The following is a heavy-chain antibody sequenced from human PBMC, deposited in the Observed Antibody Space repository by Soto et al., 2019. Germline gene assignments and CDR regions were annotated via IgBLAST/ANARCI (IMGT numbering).Heavy chain of an antibody. J-gene: IGHJ4*02. V-gene: IGHV1-18*04. CDR3: ARDGFTVISSGSFDY. Sequence: VQLVQYGAEVRKHGASVQVSCKASGYTFSSYGISWVRQASGTGGEWMGWISAGKCETNYAQKLQGRVIMTTDTSTSTAYMELMILTSDDTAVYYCARDGFTVISSGSFDYWGQGTMVTVSS. CDR1: GYTFSSYG. D-gene: IGHD1-26*01. CDR2: ISAGKCET.